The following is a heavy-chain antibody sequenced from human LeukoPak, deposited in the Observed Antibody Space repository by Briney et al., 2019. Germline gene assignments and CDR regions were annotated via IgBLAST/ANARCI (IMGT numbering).Heavy chain of an antibody. CDR2: ISSSSNYI. J-gene: IGHJ6*03. Sequence: PGGSLRLSCAASGFTFSSYSMNWVRQAPGKGLEWVSSISSSSNYIYYADSVKGRFTISRDNAKNSVYLQMNSLRAEDTAVYYCARDLYDILTGYYMDVWGKGTTVTVSS. CDR1: GFTFSSYS. D-gene: IGHD3-9*01. CDR3: ARDLYDILTGYYMDV. V-gene: IGHV3-21*01.